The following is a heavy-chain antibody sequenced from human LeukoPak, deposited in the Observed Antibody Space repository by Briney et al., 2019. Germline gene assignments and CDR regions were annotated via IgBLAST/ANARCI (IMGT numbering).Heavy chain of an antibody. CDR3: ARDRGGAYDFWSGYYTGYFDY. D-gene: IGHD3-3*01. CDR2: ISSRSSYI. Sequence: GGSLRLSCAASGFTFSTYTMNWVRQAPGKGLEWVSSISSRSSYIYYADSVKGRFTISRDNAKNSLYLQMNSLRAEDTAVYYCARDRGGAYDFWSGYYTGYFDYWGQGTLVPVSS. J-gene: IGHJ4*02. CDR1: GFTFSTYT. V-gene: IGHV3-21*01.